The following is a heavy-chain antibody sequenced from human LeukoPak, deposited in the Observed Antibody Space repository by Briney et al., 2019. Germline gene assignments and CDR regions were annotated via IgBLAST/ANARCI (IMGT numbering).Heavy chain of an antibody. Sequence: GGSLRLSCAASGFTFSSYWMHWVRQVPGRGLVWVSRISIDGSNTKYADSVKGRFTISRGNAKNTLYLQMNSLRAEDTAVYYCARAAAGGNWFDPWGQGTLVTVSS. CDR2: ISIDGSNT. D-gene: IGHD6-13*01. V-gene: IGHV3-74*03. J-gene: IGHJ5*02. CDR1: GFTFSSYW. CDR3: ARAAAGGNWFDP.